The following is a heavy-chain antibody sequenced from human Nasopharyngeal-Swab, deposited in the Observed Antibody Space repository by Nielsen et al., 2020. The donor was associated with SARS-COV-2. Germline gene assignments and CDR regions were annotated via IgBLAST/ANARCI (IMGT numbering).Heavy chain of an antibody. Sequence: GESLKISCAASGFTFSSYGMHWVRQAPGKGLEWVAVISYDGSNKYYADSVKGRFTISRDNSKNTLYLQMNSLRAEDTAVYYCAKDGDGSGSYGDYYSTTWTSGAKGPRSPSP. CDR1: GFTFSSYG. D-gene: IGHD3-10*01. J-gene: IGHJ6*03. V-gene: IGHV3-30*18. CDR3: AKDGDGSGSYGDYYSTTWTS. CDR2: ISYDGSNK.